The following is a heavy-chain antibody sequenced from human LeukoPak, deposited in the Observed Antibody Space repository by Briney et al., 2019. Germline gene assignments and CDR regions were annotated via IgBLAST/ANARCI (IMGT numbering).Heavy chain of an antibody. CDR2: VSGSGDRM. CDR3: AKAAAAPGFDF. J-gene: IGHJ4*02. Sequence: GGSLRLSCAASGFTSSSYALNWVRQAPGKGLEWVATVSGSGDRMYHADSVKGRFTISRDNSKNTIYPQMNSLRAEDTALYYCAKAAAAPGFDFWGQGTLVTVSS. V-gene: IGHV3-23*01. CDR1: GFTSSSYA. D-gene: IGHD6-13*01.